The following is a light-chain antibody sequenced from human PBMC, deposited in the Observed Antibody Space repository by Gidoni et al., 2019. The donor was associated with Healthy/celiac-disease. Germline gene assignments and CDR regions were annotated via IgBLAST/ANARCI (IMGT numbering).Light chain of an antibody. V-gene: IGLV2-14*03. CDR1: SSDVGDYNY. J-gene: IGLJ3*02. CDR2: DVS. CDR3: SSYTSSSTWV. Sequence: QSALTQPASVSGSPGQSITISCTGTSSDVGDYNYVSWYQRHPGKAPKLMIYDVSNRPSGVSNRFSGSKSGNTASLTISGLQAEDEADYYCSSYTSSSTWVFGGGTKLTVL.